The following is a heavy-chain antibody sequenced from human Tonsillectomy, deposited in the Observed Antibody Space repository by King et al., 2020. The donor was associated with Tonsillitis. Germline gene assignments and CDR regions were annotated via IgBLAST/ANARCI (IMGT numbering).Heavy chain of an antibody. CDR3: ARGQLGDKYYFDY. V-gene: IGHV1-2*04. CDR2: INPNSGGT. CDR1: GYTFTGYY. J-gene: IGHJ4*02. D-gene: IGHD7-27*01. Sequence: QLVQSGAEVKKPGASVKVSCKASGYTFTGYYMHWVRQAPGQGLEWMGWINPNSGGTTCAQTFQGWVTMTRDTSISTAYMELSMLRSDDTAVYYCARGQLGDKYYFDYWGEGTLVTVSS.